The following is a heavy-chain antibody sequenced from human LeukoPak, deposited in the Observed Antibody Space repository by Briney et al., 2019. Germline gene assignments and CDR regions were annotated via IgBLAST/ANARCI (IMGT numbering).Heavy chain of an antibody. CDR3: AKGYSYGRFDY. CDR2: IKQDGSEK. V-gene: IGHV3-7*03. Sequence: GGSLRLSCAASGFTFSSYWMSWVRQAPGKGQEWVANIKQDGSEKYYVDSVKGRFTISRDNAKNSLYLQMNSLRAEDTAVYYCAKGYSYGRFDYWGQGTLVTVSS. CDR1: GFTFSSYW. D-gene: IGHD5-18*01. J-gene: IGHJ4*02.